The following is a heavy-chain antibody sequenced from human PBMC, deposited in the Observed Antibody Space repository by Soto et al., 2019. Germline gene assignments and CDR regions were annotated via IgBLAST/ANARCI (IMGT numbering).Heavy chain of an antibody. CDR1: GFSLSNAGLG. Sequence: QVTVKESGPVLVKPTETLTLTCTVSGFSLSNAGLGVSWIRQPPGKALEWLAHIFSNDEKSYSTSLKSRLTIAKDTSKSQGALTMTNMDPVDTATDYCASTYSTSGYWFDPWGQGTLVTVSS. J-gene: IGHJ5*02. D-gene: IGHD6-13*01. V-gene: IGHV2-26*04. CDR2: IFSNDEK. CDR3: ASTYSTSGYWFDP.